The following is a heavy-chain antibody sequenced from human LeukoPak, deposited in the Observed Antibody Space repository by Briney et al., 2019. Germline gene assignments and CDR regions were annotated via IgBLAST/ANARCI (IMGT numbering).Heavy chain of an antibody. D-gene: IGHD5-18*01. J-gene: IGHJ6*02. CDR2: IYHSGST. Sequence: SETLSLTCAVSGGSISSSNWWSWVRQPPGKGLEWIGEIYHSGSTNYNPSLKSRVTISVDTSKNQFSLKLSSVTAADTAVYYCARRGYSRYYYYGMDVWGQGTTVTVSS. V-gene: IGHV4-4*02. CDR1: GGSISSSNW. CDR3: ARRGYSRYYYYGMDV.